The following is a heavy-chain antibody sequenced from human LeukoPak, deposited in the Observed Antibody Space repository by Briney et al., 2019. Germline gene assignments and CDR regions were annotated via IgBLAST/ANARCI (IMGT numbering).Heavy chain of an antibody. V-gene: IGHV3-48*01. CDR2: ISSRDNI. CDR3: GRGNGDYGGVDF. D-gene: IGHD4-17*01. CDR1: VFRFSDFS. Sequence: GGSLRLSCGASVFRFSDFSINWVRQAPGKGLECGSYISSRDNIYYADSVPGRFNISRDNANNSMRLQMNRPKVEVTARLPRGRGNGDYGGVDFLGQGTLVTVSS. J-gene: IGHJ4*02.